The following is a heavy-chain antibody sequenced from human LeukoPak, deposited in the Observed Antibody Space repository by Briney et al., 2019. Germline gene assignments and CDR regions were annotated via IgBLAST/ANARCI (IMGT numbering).Heavy chain of an antibody. D-gene: IGHD2-8*01. CDR1: GGSISSYY. CDR3: ARGRSNGWFY. CDR2: IYYSGSA. Sequence: SETLSLTCTVSGGSISSYYWSWIRQPPGKGLEWIGYIYYSGSANYHPSLKSRVTISVDTSKNQFSLKLSSVTAADTAVYYCARGRSNGWFYWGQGTLVTVSS. V-gene: IGHV4-59*12. J-gene: IGHJ4*02.